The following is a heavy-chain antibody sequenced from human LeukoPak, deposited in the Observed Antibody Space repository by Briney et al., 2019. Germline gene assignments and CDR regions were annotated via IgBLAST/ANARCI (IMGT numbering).Heavy chain of an antibody. CDR1: GFTFSSYS. CDR2: ISSSSSYI. J-gene: IGHJ4*02. D-gene: IGHD6-19*01. V-gene: IGHV3-21*04. CDR3: AKDYSGWRGYFDY. Sequence: PGGSLRLSCAASGFTFSSYSMNWVRQAPGKGLEWVSSISSSSSYIYYADSVKGRFTISRDNSKNTLYLQMNSLRAEDTAVYYCAKDYSGWRGYFDYWGQGTLVTVSS.